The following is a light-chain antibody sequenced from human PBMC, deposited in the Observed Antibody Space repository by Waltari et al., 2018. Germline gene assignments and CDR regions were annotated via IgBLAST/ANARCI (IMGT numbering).Light chain of an antibody. CDR3: QQRRNWPLT. V-gene: IGKV3-11*01. CDR2: DAS. Sequence: VLTQSPAILSFPPGERATLSCRASQSVGTYLAWYHQRPGQSPRLLIYDASYWATGIPARFSGSGSETDFTLTISSLQPEDFAVYYCQQRRNWPLTFGGGTRVQI. CDR1: QSVGTY. J-gene: IGKJ4*01.